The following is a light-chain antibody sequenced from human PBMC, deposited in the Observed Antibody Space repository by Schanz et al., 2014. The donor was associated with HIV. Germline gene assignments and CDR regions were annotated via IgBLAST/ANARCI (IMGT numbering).Light chain of an antibody. V-gene: IGLV1-51*01. CDR1: SSNIGNNY. Sequence: QSVLTQPPSVSAAPGQKVTISCSGSSSNIGNNYVSWYQQLPGTAPKLLIYDNNKRPSGIPDRFSGSKTGTSASLAISGLRSEDEADYYCAAWDDSLDGRLFGGGTKLTVL. J-gene: IGLJ2*01. CDR3: AAWDDSLDGRL. CDR2: DNN.